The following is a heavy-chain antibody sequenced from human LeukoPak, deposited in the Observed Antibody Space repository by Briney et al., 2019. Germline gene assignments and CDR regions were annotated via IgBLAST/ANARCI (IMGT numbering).Heavy chain of an antibody. J-gene: IGHJ4*02. CDR2: ISWSSGSI. D-gene: IGHD3-22*01. V-gene: IGHV3-9*01. CDR1: GFTFDDYA. CDR3: AKDRYSSGYYYLDY. Sequence: GRSLRLSCAASGFTFDDYAMHWVRQAPGKGLEWVSGISWSSGSIGYADSVKGRFTISRDNAKNSLYLQMNSLRAEDTALYYCAKDRYSSGYYYLDYWGQGTLVTVSS.